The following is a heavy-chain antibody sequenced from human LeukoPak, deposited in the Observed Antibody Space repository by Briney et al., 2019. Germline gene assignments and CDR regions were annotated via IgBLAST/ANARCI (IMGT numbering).Heavy chain of an antibody. D-gene: IGHD6-13*01. V-gene: IGHV4-59*08. CDR1: GGSISSSY. CDR2: IYYSGST. Sequence: SETLSLTCTVSGGSISSSYWSWIRQPPGKGLEWIGYIYYSGSTNYNPSLKSQVTISVDTSKNQFSLKLSSVTAADTAVYYCARFDSSSWYGYFDYWGQGTLVTVSS. J-gene: IGHJ4*02. CDR3: ARFDSSSWYGYFDY.